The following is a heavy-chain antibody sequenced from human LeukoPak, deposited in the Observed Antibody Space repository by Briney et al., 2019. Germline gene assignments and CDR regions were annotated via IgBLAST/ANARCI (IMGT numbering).Heavy chain of an antibody. CDR1: GYTFTSYG. Sequence: GASVKVSCKASGYTFTSYGISWVRQAPGQGLEWMGWISAYNGDTNYAQKLQGRVTMTTDTSTSTAYMELRGLRSDDTAVYYCARDRRIMITFGGVIVAPTGGDYWGQGTLVTVSS. CDR3: ARDRRIMITFGGVIVAPTGGDY. J-gene: IGHJ4*02. CDR2: ISAYNGDT. V-gene: IGHV1-18*01. D-gene: IGHD3-16*02.